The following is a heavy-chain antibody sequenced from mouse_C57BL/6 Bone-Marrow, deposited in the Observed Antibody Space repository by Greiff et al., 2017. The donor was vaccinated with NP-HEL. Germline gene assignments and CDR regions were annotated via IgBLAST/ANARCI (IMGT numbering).Heavy chain of an antibody. V-gene: IGHV1-72*01. Sequence: QVQLQQPGAELVKPGASVKLSCKASGYTFTSYWMHWVKQRPGRGLEWIGRIDPNSGGTKYNEKFKSKATLTVDKPTSTAYMQLSILTSEDSEVYYCAMPYYGNPYYAMDYWGQGTSVTVSS. J-gene: IGHJ4*01. CDR1: GYTFTSYW. D-gene: IGHD2-10*01. CDR2: IDPNSGGT. CDR3: AMPYYGNPYYAMDY.